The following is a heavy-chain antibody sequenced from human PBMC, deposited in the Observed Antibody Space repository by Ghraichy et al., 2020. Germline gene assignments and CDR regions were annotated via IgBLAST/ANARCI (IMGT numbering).Heavy chain of an antibody. CDR2: ISWDGGST. J-gene: IGHJ4*02. CDR3: AKDTRGRWLQFSDSFDY. Sequence: GGSLRLSCAASGFTFDDYTMHWVRQAPGKGLEWVSLISWDGGSTYYADSVNGRFTISRDNSKNSLYLQMNSLRTEDTALYYCAKDTRGRWLQFSDSFDYWGQGTLVTVSS. D-gene: IGHD5-24*01. V-gene: IGHV3-43*01. CDR1: GFTFDDYT.